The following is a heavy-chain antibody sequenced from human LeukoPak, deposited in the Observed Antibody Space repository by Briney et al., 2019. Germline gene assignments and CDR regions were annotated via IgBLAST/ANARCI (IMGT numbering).Heavy chain of an antibody. J-gene: IGHJ5*02. CDR3: ASVAGAGAVIKNWFDL. Sequence: ASVKVSCKASGYTFTGYYMHWVRQAPGQGLEWMGWINPNSGGTNYAQKFQGRVTMTRDTSISTAYMELSRLRSDDPAVYYCASVAGAGAVIKNWFDLWGQGTLVTVSS. CDR2: INPNSGGT. V-gene: IGHV1-2*02. D-gene: IGHD3-16*02. CDR1: GYTFTGYY.